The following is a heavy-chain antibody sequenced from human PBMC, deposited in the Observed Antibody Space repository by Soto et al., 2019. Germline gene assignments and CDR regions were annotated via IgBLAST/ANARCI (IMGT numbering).Heavy chain of an antibody. Sequence: SQTLSLTCAVSGDSVSINSAAWNLIRQSPSRALEWLGRTYYRSKWYNDYAVSVKSRITINPDTSKNRFSLQLNSVTPEDTAVYYCARTGAVAVYYYGMDVWGQGTTVTVS. CDR3: ARTGAVAVYYYGMDV. J-gene: IGHJ6*02. V-gene: IGHV6-1*01. D-gene: IGHD6-19*01. CDR1: GDSVSINSAA. CDR2: TYYRSKWYN.